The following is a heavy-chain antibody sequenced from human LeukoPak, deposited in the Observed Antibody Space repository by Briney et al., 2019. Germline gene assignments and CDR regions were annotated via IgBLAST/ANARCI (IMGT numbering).Heavy chain of an antibody. Sequence: SETLSLTCTVSGGSISSYYWSWIRQPPGKRLEWIGYISYSGTTNYNPSLKSRVTISVDTSKNQFSLKLSSVTAADTAVYYCARYGSSWHWGQGTLVTVSS. CDR3: ARYGSSWH. D-gene: IGHD6-13*01. J-gene: IGHJ4*02. CDR1: GGSISSYY. V-gene: IGHV4-59*01. CDR2: ISYSGTT.